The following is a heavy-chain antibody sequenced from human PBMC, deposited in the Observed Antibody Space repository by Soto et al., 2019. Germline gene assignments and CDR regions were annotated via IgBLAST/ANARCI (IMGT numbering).Heavy chain of an antibody. V-gene: IGHV3-30*18. CDR2: ISYDGGNK. D-gene: IGHD2-15*01. CDR1: GFTFNNYG. CDR3: AKDDHRYCSGGSCLGMDY. Sequence: GGSLRLSCAASGFTFNNYGMHWVRQAPGKGLEWVALISYDGGNKYYADSVKGQFTISRDNSKNTVYLQMNSLRAEDTAVYYCAKDDHRYCSGGSCLGMDYWGQGTLVTVSS. J-gene: IGHJ4*02.